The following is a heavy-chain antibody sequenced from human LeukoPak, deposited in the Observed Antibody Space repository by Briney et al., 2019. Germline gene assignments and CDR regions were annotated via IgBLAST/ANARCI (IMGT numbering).Heavy chain of an antibody. CDR2: ISYDGSNK. V-gene: IGHV3-30-3*01. Sequence: PGRSLRLSCAASGFTFSSYAMHWVRQAPGKELEWVAVISYDGSNKYYADSVKGRFTISRDNSKNTLYLQMNSLRAEDTAVYYCARDALRCSGGSCYRSAFDYWGQGTLVTVSS. CDR3: ARDALRCSGGSCYRSAFDY. D-gene: IGHD2-15*01. J-gene: IGHJ4*02. CDR1: GFTFSSYA.